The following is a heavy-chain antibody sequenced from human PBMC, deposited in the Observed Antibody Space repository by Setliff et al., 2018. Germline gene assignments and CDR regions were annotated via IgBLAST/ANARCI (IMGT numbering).Heavy chain of an antibody. CDR2: IYTSGGI. Sequence: SETLSLTCTVPGGSIRNYFWGWIRQPAGKGLEWIGRIYTSGGIDYNTSLRSRVTISVDTSNNQFSLKLTSVTAADTAVYYCARDGGDGYGVDAYAGGGFDIWGQGTMVTVSS. CDR3: ARDGGDGYGVDAYAGGGFDI. CDR1: GGSIRNYF. J-gene: IGHJ3*02. D-gene: IGHD4-17*01. V-gene: IGHV4-4*07.